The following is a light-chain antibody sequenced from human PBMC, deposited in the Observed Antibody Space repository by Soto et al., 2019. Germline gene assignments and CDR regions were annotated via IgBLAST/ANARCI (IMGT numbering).Light chain of an antibody. CDR2: DAS. CDR1: QSVSSY. CDR3: QQRSNWSWT. V-gene: IGKV3-11*01. J-gene: IGKJ1*01. Sequence: EIVLTQSPATLSLSPGERATLSCRARQSVSSYLAWYQQKPGQAPRLLIYDASNRATGIPARFSGSGSGTDFTLTISSLEHEDVAVYYCQQRSNWSWTFGQGTKVEIK.